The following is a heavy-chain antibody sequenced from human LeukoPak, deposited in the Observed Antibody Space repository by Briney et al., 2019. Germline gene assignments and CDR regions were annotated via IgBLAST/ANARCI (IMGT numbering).Heavy chain of an antibody. Sequence: GGSLRLSCAASGFTFDDYAMHWVRQAPGKGLEWVSLISGDGGSTYYADSVKGRLTISRDNSKNSLYLQMNSLRTEDTALYYCEKDLGAGLGPLTYYYDSSGYGDFDYWGQGTLVTVSS. CDR1: GFTFDDYA. V-gene: IGHV3-43*02. CDR2: ISGDGGST. D-gene: IGHD3-22*01. CDR3: EKDLGAGLGPLTYYYDSSGYGDFDY. J-gene: IGHJ4*02.